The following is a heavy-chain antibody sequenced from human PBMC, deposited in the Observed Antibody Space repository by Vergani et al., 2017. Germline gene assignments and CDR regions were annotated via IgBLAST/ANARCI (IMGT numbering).Heavy chain of an antibody. Sequence: EVQLVQSGAEVKKPGESLKISCQISGYSFTNYWIGWVRQMPGKGLEWMGIIYPADSDTRYSPSFQGQVTISADKSISTAFLQWDSLKASDTALYYCARHTTYTDSWGQETLVTVSS. V-gene: IGHV5-51*01. CDR2: IYPADSDT. D-gene: IGHD1-1*01. CDR1: GYSFTNYW. CDR3: ARHTTYTDS. J-gene: IGHJ4*02.